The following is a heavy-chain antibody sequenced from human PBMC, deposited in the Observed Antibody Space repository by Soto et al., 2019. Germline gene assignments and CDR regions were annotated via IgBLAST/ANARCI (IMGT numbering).Heavy chain of an antibody. CDR3: AKDPYYLEDLASYFDY. D-gene: IGHD3-22*01. Sequence: GGSLRLSCAASGFTFSSYAMSWVRQAPGKGLEWVSAISGSGGSTYYADSVKGRFTISRDNSKNTLYLQMNSLRAEDTAVYYCAKDPYYLEDLASYFDYWGQGTLVTVSS. V-gene: IGHV3-23*01. CDR1: GFTFSSYA. CDR2: ISGSGGST. J-gene: IGHJ4*02.